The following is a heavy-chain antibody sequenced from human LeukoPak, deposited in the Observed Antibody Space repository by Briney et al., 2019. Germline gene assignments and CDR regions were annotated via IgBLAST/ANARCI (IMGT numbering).Heavy chain of an antibody. CDR1: GFTFDDYA. CDR3: AKDYCGGACYSGWYFDL. D-gene: IGHD2-21*02. Sequence: PGGSLRLSCAASGFTFDDYAMHWVRQAPGKGLEWVSGISYNSDTIAYADSVKGRFTISRDNAKTSMYLQMNSLRAEDTALYYCAKDYCGGACYSGWYFDLWGRGTLVTVSS. J-gene: IGHJ2*01. CDR2: ISYNSDTI. V-gene: IGHV3-9*01.